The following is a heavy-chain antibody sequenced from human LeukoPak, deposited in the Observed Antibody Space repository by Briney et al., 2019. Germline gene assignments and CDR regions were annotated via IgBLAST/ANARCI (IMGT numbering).Heavy chain of an antibody. CDR2: ISYDGSNK. CDR1: GFTFSSYG. CDR3: ARGIYYYDSSGYYYFDY. Sequence: GGSLRLSCAASGFTFSSYGMHWVRQAPGKGLEGVAVISYDGSNKYYADSVKGRFTISRDNSKNTLYLQMNSLRAEDTAVYYCARGIYYYDSSGYYYFDYWGQGTLVTVSS. D-gene: IGHD3-22*01. V-gene: IGHV3-30*03. J-gene: IGHJ4*02.